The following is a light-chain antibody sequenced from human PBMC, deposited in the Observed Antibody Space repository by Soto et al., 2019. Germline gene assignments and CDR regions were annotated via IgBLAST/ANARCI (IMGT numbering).Light chain of an antibody. CDR2: GAS. J-gene: IGKJ2*01. CDR3: QQYNNWSYT. CDR1: QSVSSN. Sequence: EIVMTQSPATLSVSPGERATLSCRASQSVSSNLAWYQQKPGQAPSLLIYGASTSATGITARFSGSESGTEFTLTISSLQSEDFAVYYCQQYNNWSYTFGQGTKLEIK. V-gene: IGKV3-15*01.